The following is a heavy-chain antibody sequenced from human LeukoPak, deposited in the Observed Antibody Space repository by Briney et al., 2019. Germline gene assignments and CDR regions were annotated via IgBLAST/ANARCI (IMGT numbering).Heavy chain of an antibody. V-gene: IGHV1-18*01. D-gene: IGHD1-14*01. Sequence: GASVKVSCKASGYTFTSFGIGWVRQAPGQGLEWMGWIRPYNGDTDYAQRLQGRVTMTTDTSTSTAYLELTSLRSDDTAVYFCARDVGITRFDYWGQGTLVTVSS. CDR2: IRPYNGDT. CDR3: ARDVGITRFDY. CDR1: GYTFTSFG. J-gene: IGHJ4*02.